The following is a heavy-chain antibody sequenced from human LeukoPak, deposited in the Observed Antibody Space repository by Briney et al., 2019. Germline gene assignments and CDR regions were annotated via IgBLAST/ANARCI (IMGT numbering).Heavy chain of an antibody. CDR3: AKDHIAAEHWYFDL. V-gene: IGHV3-30*02. CDR1: GFTFSSYG. Sequence: GGSLRLPCAASGFTFSSYGMHWVRQAPGKGLEWVAFIRYDGSNKYYADSVKGRFTISRDNSKNTLYLQMNSLRAEDTAVYYCAKDHIAAEHWYFDLWGRGTLVTVSS. CDR2: IRYDGSNK. D-gene: IGHD6-13*01. J-gene: IGHJ2*01.